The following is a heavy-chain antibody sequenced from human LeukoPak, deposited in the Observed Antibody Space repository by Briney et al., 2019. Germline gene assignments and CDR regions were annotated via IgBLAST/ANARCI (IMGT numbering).Heavy chain of an antibody. CDR3: ARMTTADY. V-gene: IGHV3-7*01. CDR2: INQDGSKK. Sequence: PGGSLRLSCAASGFTSSGYWMSWVRQAPGKGLEWVANINQDGSKKYYVDPVKGRFTISRDNAKNSLYLQMNSLRAEDTAVYYCARMTTADYWGQGTLVTVSS. CDR1: GFTSSGYW. D-gene: IGHD4-17*01. J-gene: IGHJ4*02.